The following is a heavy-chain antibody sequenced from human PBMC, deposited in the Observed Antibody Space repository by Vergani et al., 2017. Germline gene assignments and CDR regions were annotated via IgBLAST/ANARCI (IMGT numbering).Heavy chain of an antibody. D-gene: IGHD3-10*01. Sequence: QVQLQQWGAGLLKPSETLSLTCAVYGGSFSGYYWSWIRQPPGKGLEWIGEINHSGSTNYNPSLKSRVTISVDTSKNQFSLKLSPVTAADTAVYYCARGGATVSGFGEPHYYYMDVWGKGTTVTVSS. J-gene: IGHJ6*03. CDR2: INHSGST. V-gene: IGHV4-34*01. CDR3: ARGGATVSGFGEPHYYYMDV. CDR1: GGSFSGYY.